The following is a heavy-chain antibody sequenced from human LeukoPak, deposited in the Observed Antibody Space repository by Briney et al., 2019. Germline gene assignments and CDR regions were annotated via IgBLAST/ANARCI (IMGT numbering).Heavy chain of an antibody. Sequence: PGGSLRLSCVASGFTFTNYWVSWVRQAPGKGLEWVASIKKDGSDKRYVDAVKGRFTISRDNTKNSLYVQMSSLRAEDTAVYYCARLKDAVTIFDCWGQGILVTVSS. CDR1: GFTFTNYW. CDR3: ARLKDAVTIFDC. J-gene: IGHJ5*01. CDR2: IKKDGSDK. V-gene: IGHV3-7*01. D-gene: IGHD4-17*01.